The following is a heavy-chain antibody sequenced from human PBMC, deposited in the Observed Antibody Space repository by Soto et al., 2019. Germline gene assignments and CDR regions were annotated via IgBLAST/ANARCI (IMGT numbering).Heavy chain of an antibody. J-gene: IGHJ4*02. CDR1: GYTFNTYG. CDR2: ISAYNGDT. V-gene: IGHV1-18*04. CDR3: ARRPVSGSLHLNS. Sequence: ASVKVSCKASGYTFNTYGVSWVRQAPGQGLEWMGRISAYNGDTNYAQKLQGRVTMTTDTSTRTAYMELRSLRSDDTALYSGARRPVSGSLHLNSWGQGTLVTF. D-gene: IGHD1-26*01.